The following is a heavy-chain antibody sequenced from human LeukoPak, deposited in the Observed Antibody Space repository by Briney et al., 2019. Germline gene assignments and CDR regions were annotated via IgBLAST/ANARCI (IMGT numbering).Heavy chain of an antibody. J-gene: IGHJ5*02. D-gene: IGHD2-21*02. V-gene: IGHV5-51*01. Sequence: GESLKISCKGSGYSFSSFWIAWVRQMPGKGLEWMGIIFPGDSDTRYRPSLQGQVTISVDKSIDTAFLQWSSLKASDSAIYYCARLTSFADLLTATRRSWFDPWGQGTLVTDSS. CDR3: ARLTSFADLLTATRRSWFDP. CDR1: GYSFSSFW. CDR2: IFPGDSDT.